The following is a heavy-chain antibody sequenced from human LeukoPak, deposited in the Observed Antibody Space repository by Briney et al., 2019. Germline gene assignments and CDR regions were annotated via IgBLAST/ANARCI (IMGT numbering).Heavy chain of an antibody. Sequence: SETLSLTCTVSGGSISSYYWRWIRQPAGKGLEWIGRIYSTGSTNYNPSLKSRVTMSVDTSKKQFSLKLSSVTAADTAVYYCARDRGYDFWSGPDTYAFDIWGQGTMVTVSS. V-gene: IGHV4-4*07. D-gene: IGHD3-3*01. CDR3: ARDRGYDFWSGPDTYAFDI. J-gene: IGHJ3*02. CDR2: IYSTGST. CDR1: GGSISSYY.